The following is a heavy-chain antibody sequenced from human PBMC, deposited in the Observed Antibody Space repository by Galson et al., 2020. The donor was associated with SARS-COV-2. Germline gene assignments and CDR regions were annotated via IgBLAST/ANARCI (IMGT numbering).Heavy chain of an antibody. V-gene: IGHV5-51*01. Sequence: GESLKISCKGSGYSFTSYWIGWVRQMPGKGLEWMGIIYPGDSDTRYSPSFQGQVTISADKSISTAYLQWSSLKASDTAMYYCARYQGLRYFDWFEAFDIWGQGTMVTVSS. CDR2: IYPGDSDT. CDR1: GYSFTSYW. CDR3: ARYQGLRYFDWFEAFDI. D-gene: IGHD3-9*01. J-gene: IGHJ3*02.